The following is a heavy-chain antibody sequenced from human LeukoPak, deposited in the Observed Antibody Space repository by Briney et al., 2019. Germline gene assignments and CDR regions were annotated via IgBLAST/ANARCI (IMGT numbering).Heavy chain of an antibody. J-gene: IGHJ4*02. CDR2: INQDGSEK. Sequence: RGSLRLSCAASGFTFSSYWMSWVRQAPGKGLEWVAKINQDGSEKYYVDSVKGRFTISRDNAKISLYLQMSSLRAEDTAVYYCARDTAGNDYWGQGTLVTVSS. CDR3: ARDTAGNDY. CDR1: GFTFSSYW. V-gene: IGHV3-7*01. D-gene: IGHD1-1*01.